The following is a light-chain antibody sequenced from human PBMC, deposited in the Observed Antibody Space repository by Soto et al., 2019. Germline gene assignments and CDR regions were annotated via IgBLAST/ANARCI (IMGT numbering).Light chain of an antibody. Sequence: QSALTQPASVSGSPGQSITISCTGTSSDLAIYNYVSWYQQQPGKAPKLMIYQVTNRPSGVSNRFSGSRSGNTASLTISGLQAEYEADYYCSSDTDSSNYVFGTGTKLTVL. J-gene: IGLJ1*01. CDR3: SSDTDSSNYV. V-gene: IGLV2-14*01. CDR2: QVT. CDR1: SSDLAIYNY.